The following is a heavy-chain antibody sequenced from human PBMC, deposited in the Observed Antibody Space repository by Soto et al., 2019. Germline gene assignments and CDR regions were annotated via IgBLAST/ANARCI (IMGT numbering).Heavy chain of an antibody. J-gene: IGHJ6*02. CDR3: THSGSYSYYYYGMDV. V-gene: IGHV3-15*01. CDR1: GFTFSNAW. Sequence: PGGSLRLSCAASGFTFSNAWMSWVRQAPGKGLEWVGRIKSKTDGGTTDYAAPVKGRFTISRDDSKNTLYLQMNSLKTEDTAVYYCTHSGSYSYYYYGMDVWGQGTTVTVSS. CDR2: IKSKTDGGTT. D-gene: IGHD3-10*01.